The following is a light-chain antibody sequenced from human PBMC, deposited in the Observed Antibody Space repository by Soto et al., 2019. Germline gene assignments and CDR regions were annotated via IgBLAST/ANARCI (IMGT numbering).Light chain of an antibody. CDR2: AAS. J-gene: IGKJ2*01. V-gene: IGKV1-39*01. Sequence: DIQMTQSPSSLSASVGDRVTITCRAGQSISTYLNWYQQKPGKAPMLLIYAASSLQSGVPSRFSGSGSGTDFTLTISSLQPEDFATYYCQQSYSTPYTFGQGTKLEIK. CDR3: QQSYSTPYT. CDR1: QSISTY.